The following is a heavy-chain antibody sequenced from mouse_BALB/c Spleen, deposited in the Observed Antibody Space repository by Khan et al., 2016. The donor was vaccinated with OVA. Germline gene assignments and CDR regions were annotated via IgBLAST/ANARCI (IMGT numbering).Heavy chain of an antibody. Sequence: EVQLQESGPGLVKPSQSLSLTCTVTGYSITSGYGWNWIRQFPGNKLEWMGYISYSGSTNYNPSLKSRVSITPDTSKNQFFLQLNSVTTEDTATYYCARTARIKYWGQGTTLTVSS. CDR1: GYSITSGYG. D-gene: IGHD1-2*01. CDR3: ARTARIKY. CDR2: ISYSGST. J-gene: IGHJ2*01. V-gene: IGHV3-2*02.